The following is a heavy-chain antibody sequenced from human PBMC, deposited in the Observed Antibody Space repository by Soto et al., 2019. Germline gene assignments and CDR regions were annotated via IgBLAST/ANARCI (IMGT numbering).Heavy chain of an antibody. J-gene: IGHJ6*02. Sequence: EVQLVESGGGLVQPGGSLRLSCAASGFTFSSYSMNWVRQAPGKGLEWVSYISSSSSTIYYADSVKGRFTISRDNAKNSLYLQMNSLRAXXXXXXXXXXXXYYYYYGMDVWGQGTTVTVSS. CDR1: GFTFSSYS. V-gene: IGHV3-48*01. CDR2: ISSSSSTI. CDR3: XXXXYYYYYGMDV.